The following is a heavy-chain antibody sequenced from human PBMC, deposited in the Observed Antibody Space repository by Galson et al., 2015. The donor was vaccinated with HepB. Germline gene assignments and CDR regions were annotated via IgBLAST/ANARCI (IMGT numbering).Heavy chain of an antibody. CDR1: GFTFSSYG. Sequence: LRLSCAASGFTFSSYGMHWVRQAPGKGLEWVAVIWYDGSNKYYADSVKGRFTISRDNSKNTLYLQMNSLRAEDTAVYYCARAYGDYGRNFDYWGQGTLVTVSS. J-gene: IGHJ4*02. D-gene: IGHD4-17*01. CDR3: ARAYGDYGRNFDY. CDR2: IWYDGSNK. V-gene: IGHV3-33*08.